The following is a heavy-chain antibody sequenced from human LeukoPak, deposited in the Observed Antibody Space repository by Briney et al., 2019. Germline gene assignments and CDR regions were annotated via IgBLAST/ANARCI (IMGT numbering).Heavy chain of an antibody. D-gene: IGHD6-19*01. J-gene: IGHJ3*02. V-gene: IGHV3-23*01. CDR1: GFTFSSYG. CDR3: AKEGSGQQWLVPHPGGAFDI. Sequence: GGSLRLSSAASGFTFSSYGMSWVRQAPGKGLEWVSAISGSGGSTYYADSVKGRFTISRDNSKNTLYLQMNSLRAEDTAVYYCAKEGSGQQWLVPHPGGAFDIWGQGTMVTVSS. CDR2: ISGSGGST.